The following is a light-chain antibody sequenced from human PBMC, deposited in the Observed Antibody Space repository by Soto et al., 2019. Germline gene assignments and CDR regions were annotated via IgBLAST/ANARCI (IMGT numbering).Light chain of an antibody. CDR2: AAS. CDR3: HQYGSKPRP. J-gene: IGKJ1*01. CDR1: QSVSSD. V-gene: IGKV3D-20*01. Sequence: EIVLTQSPATLSLSLGERATLSCRASQSVSSDLAWYQQKPGQAPELLIYAASNLHTGIPARFRGSGSGTDFTLSISRLQPGDFGMYFCHQYGSKPRPFGQGTKVDI.